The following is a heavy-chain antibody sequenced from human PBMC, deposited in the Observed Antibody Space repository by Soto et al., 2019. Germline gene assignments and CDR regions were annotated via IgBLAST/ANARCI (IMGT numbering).Heavy chain of an antibody. CDR1: GFTFSSYG. D-gene: IGHD2-2*01. V-gene: IGHV3-30*03. Sequence: QVQLVESGGGVVQPGRSLRLSCAASGFTFSSYGVHWVSQAPVKGLEWVAVISYDGSNKYYADSVKGRFTISRDNSKNTLYLQMNSLRAEDTAVYYCAAAAMGFYYWGQGTLVTVSS. CDR3: AAAAMGFYY. CDR2: ISYDGSNK. J-gene: IGHJ4*02.